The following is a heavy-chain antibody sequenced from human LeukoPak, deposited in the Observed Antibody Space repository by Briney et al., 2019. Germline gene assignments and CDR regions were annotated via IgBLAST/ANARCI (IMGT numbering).Heavy chain of an antibody. CDR3: ARLDMAQAARRPATEYFQH. D-gene: IGHD6-6*01. V-gene: IGHV4-34*01. CDR2: INHSGST. J-gene: IGHJ1*01. Sequence: PSETLSLTCAVYGGSFSGYYWSWIRQPPGKGLEWIGEINHSGSTNYNPSLKSRVTISVDTSKNQFSLKLNSVTAADTAVYYCARLDMAQAARRPATEYFQHWGQGTLVTVSS. CDR1: GGSFSGYY.